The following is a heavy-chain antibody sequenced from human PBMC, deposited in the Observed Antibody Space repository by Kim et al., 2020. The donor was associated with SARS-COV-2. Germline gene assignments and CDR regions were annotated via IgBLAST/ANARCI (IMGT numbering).Heavy chain of an antibody. J-gene: IGHJ4*02. Sequence: GGSLRLSCAASGFTISNAWMNWVRQAPGKGLEWVGRIKSKTDGGTTDYAAPVKGRFTISRDDSKNTLILQMNSLKTEDTAVYFCTTEPLYYYDSSGYYGLRFDFWGQGTLVTVSS. CDR2: IKSKTDGGTT. V-gene: IGHV3-15*01. CDR1: GFTISNAW. CDR3: TTEPLYYYDSSGYYGLRFDF. D-gene: IGHD3-22*01.